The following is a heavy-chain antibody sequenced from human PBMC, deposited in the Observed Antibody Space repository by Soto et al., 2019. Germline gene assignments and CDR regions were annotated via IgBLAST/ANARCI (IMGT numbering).Heavy chain of an antibody. CDR3: ARWGQPAVKAFDI. J-gene: IGHJ3*02. CDR1: GASVSNYY. D-gene: IGHD3-16*01. CDR2: THYTGDS. Sequence: PSETLSLTCTVSGASVSNYYWNWVRQPPGKGLEWIGYTHYTGDSKYNPSLKSRVTMSVDTSKNQFSLKMTSVTTADTAVYYCARWGQPAVKAFDIWGQGAMVTVSS. V-gene: IGHV4-59*02.